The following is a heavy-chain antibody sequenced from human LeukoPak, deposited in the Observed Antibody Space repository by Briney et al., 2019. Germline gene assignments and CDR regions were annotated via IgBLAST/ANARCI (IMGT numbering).Heavy chain of an antibody. J-gene: IGHJ3*02. Sequence: ASVKVSCKASGYTFTGYYMHWVRQAPGQGLEWMGWINPNSGGTNYAQKFQGWVTMTRDTSISTAYMELSRLRSDDTAVYYCARDTYYYDSSGYSGYDAFDIWGQGTMVTVSS. V-gene: IGHV1-2*04. D-gene: IGHD3-22*01. CDR2: INPNSGGT. CDR1: GYTFTGYY. CDR3: ARDTYYYDSSGYSGYDAFDI.